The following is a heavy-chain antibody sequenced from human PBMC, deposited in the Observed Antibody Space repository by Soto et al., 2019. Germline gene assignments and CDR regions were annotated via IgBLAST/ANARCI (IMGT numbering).Heavy chain of an antibody. V-gene: IGHV1-69*02. CDR1: GGTFSNNT. Sequence: QVQLVQSGAEVKKPGSSVTVSCKASGGTFSNNTITWVRQAPGQGLEWMGRIIPLLDISNHAPKFQGRITMTAEKTTLTAHMAKSGLTSEETAIYYCARNVSHIRFYDRTGYHYWGKGTVVTVSS. CDR2: IIPLLDIS. D-gene: IGHD3-22*01. CDR3: ARNVSHIRFYDRTGYHY. J-gene: IGHJ4*02.